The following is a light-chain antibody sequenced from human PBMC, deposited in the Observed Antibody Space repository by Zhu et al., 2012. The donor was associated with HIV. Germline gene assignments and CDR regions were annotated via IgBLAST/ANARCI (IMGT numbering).Light chain of an antibody. CDR3: QKYNSAPWT. J-gene: IGKJ1*01. CDR1: QGISNY. Sequence: DIQMTQSPSSLSASVGDRVTITCRASQGISNYLAWYQQKPGKVPKLLIYAASTFESGVPPRFSGSGSGTDFTLTISSLQPEDVATYYCQKYNSAPWTFGQGTKVEIK. V-gene: IGKV1-27*01. CDR2: AAS.